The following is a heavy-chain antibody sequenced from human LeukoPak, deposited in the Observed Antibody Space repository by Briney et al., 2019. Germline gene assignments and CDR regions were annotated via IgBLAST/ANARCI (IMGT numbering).Heavy chain of an antibody. CDR1: GYTFTNNY. V-gene: IGHV1-46*01. D-gene: IGHD2-2*01. J-gene: IGHJ4*02. CDR3: ARSHRYCSSTSCSYYFDY. Sequence: GASVKVSCKASGYTFTNNYLHWVRQAPGQGLEWMGMIYPRDGSTSYAQNFQGRVTVTRDTSTTTVHMELRGLRSEDTAVYYCARSHRYCSSTSCSYYFDYWGQGTLVTVSS. CDR2: IYPRDGST.